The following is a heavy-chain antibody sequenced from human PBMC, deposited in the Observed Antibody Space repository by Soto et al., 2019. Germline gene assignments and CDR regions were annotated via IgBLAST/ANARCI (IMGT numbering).Heavy chain of an antibody. CDR2: IIPIFGTA. CDR3: ARDLAAGTGWFVP. Sequence: GASVKVSCKASGGTFSSYAISWVRQAPGQGLEWMGGIIPIFGTANYAQKFQGGVTITADESTSTAYMELSSLRSEDTAVYYCARDLAAGTGWFVPWGQGTLVTVSS. CDR1: GGTFSSYA. J-gene: IGHJ5*02. V-gene: IGHV1-69*13. D-gene: IGHD6-13*01.